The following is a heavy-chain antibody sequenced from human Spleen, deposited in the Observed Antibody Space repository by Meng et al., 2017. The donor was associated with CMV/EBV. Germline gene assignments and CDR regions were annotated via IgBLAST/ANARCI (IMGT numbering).Heavy chain of an antibody. J-gene: IGHJ4*02. CDR1: GFRFDDYG. CDR3: AKVRTYNFWSGYPDY. CDR2: ISGTGDST. V-gene: IGHV3-23*01. D-gene: IGHD3-3*01. Sequence: GESLKISCVASGFRFDDYGMTWVRQAPGKGLEWVSAISGTGDSTYYADSVKGRFTISRDNSKNTLYLQMNSLRAEDTAVYYCAKVRTYNFWSGYPDYWGQGTLVTVSS.